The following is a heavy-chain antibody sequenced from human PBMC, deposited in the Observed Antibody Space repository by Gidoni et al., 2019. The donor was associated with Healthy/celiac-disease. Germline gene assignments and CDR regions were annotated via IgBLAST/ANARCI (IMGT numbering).Heavy chain of an antibody. CDR3: ARGRSREQLVGRSFGWFDP. V-gene: IGHV4-34*01. J-gene: IGHJ5*02. CDR2: INHSGST. Sequence: QVQLQQWGAGLLKPSETLSLTCAVYGGSFSGYYWSWIRQPPGTGLEWIGEINHSGSTNYNPSRKSRVTISVDTSKNQFSLKLSSVTAADTAVYYCARGRSREQLVGRSFGWFDPWGQGTLVTVSS. D-gene: IGHD6-6*01. CDR1: GGSFSGYY.